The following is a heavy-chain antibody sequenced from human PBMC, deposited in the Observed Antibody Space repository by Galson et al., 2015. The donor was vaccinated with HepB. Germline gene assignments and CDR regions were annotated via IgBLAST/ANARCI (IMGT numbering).Heavy chain of an antibody. V-gene: IGHV1-8*01. D-gene: IGHD3-16*01. CDR3: ARGFLGAFDY. Sequence: SVKVSCKASGYTFTSYDINWVRQATGQGLEWMGWMNPNSGNTVSAQKFQGRVTMTRNTSISTAYMKMSSLRSEDTAVYFCARGFLGAFDYWGQGALVTVSS. CDR1: GYTFTSYD. J-gene: IGHJ4*02. CDR2: MNPNSGNT.